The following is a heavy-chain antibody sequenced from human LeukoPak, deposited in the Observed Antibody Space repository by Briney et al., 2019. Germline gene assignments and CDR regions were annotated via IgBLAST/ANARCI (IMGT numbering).Heavy chain of an antibody. D-gene: IGHD3-22*01. Sequence: ASVKVSCKASRYTFTSYGISWVRQAPGQGLEWMGWISAYNGNTNYAQKLQGRVTMTTDTSTSTAYMELRSLRSDDAAVYYCASTELYYDSSGYSPIDFDYWGQGTLVTVS. V-gene: IGHV1-18*01. CDR2: ISAYNGNT. CDR1: RYTFTSYG. CDR3: ASTELYYDSSGYSPIDFDY. J-gene: IGHJ4*02.